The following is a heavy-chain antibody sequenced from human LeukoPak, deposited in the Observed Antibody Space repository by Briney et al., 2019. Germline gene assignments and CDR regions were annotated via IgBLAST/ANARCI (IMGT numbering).Heavy chain of an antibody. CDR2: INHSGNI. CDR1: GGSFSDHF. CDR3: ARTIGYDFWSGYPGYGMDV. V-gene: IGHV4-34*01. Sequence: SETLSLTCAVSGGSFSDHFWSWIRQSPGKGLEWIGEINHSGNINYHPSLKSRVTVSVDTSKSQFSLKLSFVTAADTGVYYCARTIGYDFWSGYPGYGMDVWGQGTTVIVSS. D-gene: IGHD3-3*01. J-gene: IGHJ6*02.